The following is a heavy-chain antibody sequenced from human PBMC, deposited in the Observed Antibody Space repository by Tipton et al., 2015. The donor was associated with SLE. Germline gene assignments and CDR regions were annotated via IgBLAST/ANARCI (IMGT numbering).Heavy chain of an antibody. D-gene: IGHD1-1*01. CDR1: GASVSDYY. CDR3: ARASFFDERSSGMGWFDP. CDR2: ISYSGSP. V-gene: IGHV4-59*02. Sequence: TLSLTCTVSGASVSDYYWSWIRQPPGRGLEWIGYISYSGSPTYNPALKSRVTISADMSKNTLSLRLASVTAADTAVYYCARASFFDERSSGMGWFDPWGPGALVTVSS. J-gene: IGHJ5*02.